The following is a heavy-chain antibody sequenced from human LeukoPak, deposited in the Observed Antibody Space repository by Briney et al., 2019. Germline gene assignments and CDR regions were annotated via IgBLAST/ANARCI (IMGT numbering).Heavy chain of an antibody. CDR2: ISGSGGST. D-gene: IGHD1-26*01. CDR3: AKKWELLGYFDY. CDR1: GFTFSSYA. Sequence: RTGGSLRLSCAASGFTFSSYAMSWVRQAPGKGLEWVSAISGSGGSTYYADSVKGRFTISRDNSKNTLYLQMNSLRAEDTAVYYCAKKWELLGYFDYWGQGTLVTVSS. J-gene: IGHJ4*02. V-gene: IGHV3-23*01.